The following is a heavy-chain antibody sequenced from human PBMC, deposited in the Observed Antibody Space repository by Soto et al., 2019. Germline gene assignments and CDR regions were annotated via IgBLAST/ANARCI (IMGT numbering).Heavy chain of an antibody. J-gene: IGHJ5*02. CDR3: CVVKRRDQYSLSGYWFDP. CDR1: GFTFSSYA. D-gene: IGHD2-15*01. V-gene: IGHV3-23*01. Sequence: GSLRLSCAASGFTFSSYAMSWVRQAPGKGLEWVSAISGSGGSTYYADSVKGRFTISRDNSKNTLYLQMNSPRIEDTAIYYCCVVKRRDQYSLSGYWFDPWGPGTLVTVSS. CDR2: ISGSGGST.